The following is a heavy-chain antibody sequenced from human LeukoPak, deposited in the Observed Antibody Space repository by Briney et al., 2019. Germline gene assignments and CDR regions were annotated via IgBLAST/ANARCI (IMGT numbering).Heavy chain of an antibody. CDR3: AKVHPAWRYL. CDR2: IHNYETTE. Sequence: PGGSLRLSCAASGFTFSSFGMHWVRQTPGKGLEWVTFIHNYETTEYYADSVKGRFPISRDNSKNTVYLKMNSLRVEDAAVYYCAKVHPAWRYLWGRGSLVADCS. CDR1: GFTFSSFG. J-gene: IGHJ4*02. V-gene: IGHV3-30*02. D-gene: IGHD3-3*01.